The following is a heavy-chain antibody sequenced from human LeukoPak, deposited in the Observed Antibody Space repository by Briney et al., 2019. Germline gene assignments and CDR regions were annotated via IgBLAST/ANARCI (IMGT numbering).Heavy chain of an antibody. CDR2: INPNTGVT. J-gene: IGHJ4*02. Sequence: ASVKVSCKASGYTFTDYYMHWVRQAPGQGLEWMGWINPNTGVTNYAQKFRGRVTMTRDTSISTAYMELSRLRSDDTAMYYCARDLDHDYGDYWGQGSLVTVSS. CDR1: GYTFTDYY. V-gene: IGHV1-2*02. CDR3: ARDLDHDYGDY.